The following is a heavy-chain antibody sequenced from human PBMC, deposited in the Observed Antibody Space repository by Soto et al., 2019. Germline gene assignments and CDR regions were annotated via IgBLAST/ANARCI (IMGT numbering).Heavy chain of an antibody. CDR2: INPKSGGT. CDR1: GYTFTGYY. Sequence: GASVKVSCKASGYTFTGYYMHWVRQAPGQGLEWMGWINPKSGGTNYAQKFQDWVTMTRDTSISTAYMELSRLKSDDTAVYYCATRRGNAFDIWGQGTMVTVSS. J-gene: IGHJ3*02. D-gene: IGHD6-25*01. V-gene: IGHV1-2*04. CDR3: ATRRGNAFDI.